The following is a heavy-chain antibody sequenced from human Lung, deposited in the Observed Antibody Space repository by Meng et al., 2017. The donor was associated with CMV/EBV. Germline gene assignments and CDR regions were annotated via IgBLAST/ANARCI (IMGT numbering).Heavy chain of an antibody. CDR1: GFTFSNAW. J-gene: IGHJ4*02. CDR2: IKSKTDGETA. V-gene: IGHV3-15*01. D-gene: IGHD1-1*01. Sequence: EVQLVEVGGDSVKPGGSLRLSCAGSGFTFSNAWMSWVRQAPGKGLEWVGRIKSKTDGETADYNAPVKGRFTISRDDSKNTLYLQMNSLKTEDTAIYYCIWSDLGDYWGQGTLVTVSS. CDR3: IWSDLGDY.